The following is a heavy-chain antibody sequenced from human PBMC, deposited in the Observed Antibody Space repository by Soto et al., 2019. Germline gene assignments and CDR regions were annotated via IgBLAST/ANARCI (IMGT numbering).Heavy chain of an antibody. J-gene: IGHJ6*02. CDR2: IIPISGTP. CDR1: GGTFNNYA. CDR3: VLSLSGTMDV. Sequence: QVQLVQSGAEVKKPGSSVKVSCKASGGTFNNYAISWVRQAPGQGLQWMGGIIPISGTPNYAQNFRERLTIAADESTSTVYMELNSLRSEDSAVYFCVLSLSGTMDVWGQGTTVTVSS. V-gene: IGHV1-69*01.